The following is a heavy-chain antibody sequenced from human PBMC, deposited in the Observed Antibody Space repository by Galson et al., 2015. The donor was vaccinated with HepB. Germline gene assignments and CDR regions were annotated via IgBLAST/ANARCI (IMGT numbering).Heavy chain of an antibody. CDR2: IKQDGSEK. Sequence: SLRLSCAASGFTFSSYWMSWVRQAPGKGLEWVANIKQDGSEKYYVDSVKGRFTISRDNAKNSLYLQMNSLRAEDTAVYYCARDRLLLWFGELHYYFDYWGQGTLVTVSS. V-gene: IGHV3-7*03. CDR3: ARDRLLLWFGELHYYFDY. CDR1: GFTFSSYW. J-gene: IGHJ4*02. D-gene: IGHD3-10*01.